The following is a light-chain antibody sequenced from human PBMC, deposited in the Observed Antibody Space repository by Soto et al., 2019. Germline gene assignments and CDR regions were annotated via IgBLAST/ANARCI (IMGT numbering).Light chain of an antibody. V-gene: IGLV2-14*03. CDR3: SSYTTSSTVV. CDR2: DVS. CDR1: SSDVGGYNY. J-gene: IGLJ2*01. Sequence: QFVLTQPASVSGSPGQSITISCTGTSSDVGGYNYVSWYQQHPGKAPKLLIYDVSNRPSGVSNRFSASKSGNTASLTISGLQAEDEADYYCSSYTTSSTVVFGGGTKLTVL.